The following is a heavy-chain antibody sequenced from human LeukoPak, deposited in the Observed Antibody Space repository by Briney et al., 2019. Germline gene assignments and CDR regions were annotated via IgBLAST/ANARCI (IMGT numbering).Heavy chain of an antibody. CDR1: GGSISSYY. CDR3: ARAVVVGLFDY. Sequence: SETLSLTCTGSGGSISSYYWSWIRQPPSKGLEWIGYIYYSGSTNYNPSLKSRVTISVDTSKNQFSLKLSSVTAADTAVYYCARAVVVGLFDYWGQGTLVTVSS. CDR2: IYYSGST. J-gene: IGHJ4*02. D-gene: IGHD2-15*01. V-gene: IGHV4-59*08.